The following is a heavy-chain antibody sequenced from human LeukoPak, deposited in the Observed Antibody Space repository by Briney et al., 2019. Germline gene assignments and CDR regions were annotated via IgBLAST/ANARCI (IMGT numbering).Heavy chain of an antibody. CDR1: GFTFSSYS. Sequence: GGSLRLSCAASGFTFSSYSMNWVRHAPGKGLEWVSYISSSSSTIYYAGSVKGRFTISRDNAKNSLYLQMNSLRDEDTAVYYCARGTGPSIVVARGAFDYWGQGTLVTVSS. D-gene: IGHD2-2*01. CDR2: ISSSSSTI. CDR3: ARGTGPSIVVARGAFDY. V-gene: IGHV3-48*02. J-gene: IGHJ4*02.